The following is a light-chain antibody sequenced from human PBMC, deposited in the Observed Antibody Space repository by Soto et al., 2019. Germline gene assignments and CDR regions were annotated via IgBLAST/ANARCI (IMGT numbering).Light chain of an antibody. V-gene: IGKV3-20*01. Sequence: EIVLTQSPGTLSLSPGERATLSCRASQSVRSNNLAWYQQKPGQAPRLLIYGAYSRATGIPDRFSGSGSGTDFTLTISRLEPADFAVYCCQQYGSSPQTFGQGTKVEI. CDR2: GAY. CDR3: QQYGSSPQT. CDR1: QSVRSNN. J-gene: IGKJ1*01.